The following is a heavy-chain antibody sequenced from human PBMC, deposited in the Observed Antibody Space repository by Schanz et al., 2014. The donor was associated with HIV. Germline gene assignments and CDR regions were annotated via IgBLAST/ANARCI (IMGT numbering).Heavy chain of an antibody. V-gene: IGHV3-33*08. J-gene: IGHJ6*02. D-gene: IGHD6-6*01. Sequence: LQLAESGGRLEQPGGSLRLSCAASGFIFRDYALHWVRQAPGKGLEWVAVIWYDGSNKYYADSVKGRFTISKDNSKNTLYLQMNSLRAQDTAVYYCANTEYPYSSSSDYYYGMDVWGQGTTVTVSS. CDR3: ANTEYPYSSSSDYYYGMDV. CDR2: IWYDGSNK. CDR1: GFIFRDYA.